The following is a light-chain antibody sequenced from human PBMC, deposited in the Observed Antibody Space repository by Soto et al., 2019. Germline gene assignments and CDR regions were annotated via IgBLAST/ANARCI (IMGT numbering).Light chain of an antibody. J-gene: IGLJ1*01. V-gene: IGLV2-14*01. Sequence: QSALTQPASLSGSPGQSITISCVGTSSDVGSSKYVSRYQQHPGKAPILMIYEVNNRPSGVSSRFSGSKSGNTASLTISGLQAEDDTDYYCCSFTTSNTYVFGTGTKLTVL. CDR2: EVN. CDR3: CSFTTSNTYV. CDR1: SSDVGSSKY.